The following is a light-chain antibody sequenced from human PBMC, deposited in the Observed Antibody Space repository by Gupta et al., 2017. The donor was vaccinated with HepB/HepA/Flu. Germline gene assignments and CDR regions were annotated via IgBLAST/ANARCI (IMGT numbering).Light chain of an antibody. J-gene: IGKJ4*01. V-gene: IGKV6D-21*02. CDR2: YAS. CDR1: QSIRSS. Sequence: IVLTQSPDFQSVTPKEKVTITCRASQSIRSSLHWYQQKPDQSPKLLIKYASQSSSGVPSRFSGSGSGTDFTLTISSLETEDAAVYYCQQSSNLPLTFGGGTKVEIK. CDR3: QQSSNLPLT.